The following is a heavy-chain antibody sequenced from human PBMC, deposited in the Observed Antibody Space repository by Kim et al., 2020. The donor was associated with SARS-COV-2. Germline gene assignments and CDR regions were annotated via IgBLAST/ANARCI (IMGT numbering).Heavy chain of an antibody. D-gene: IGHD4-17*01. J-gene: IGHJ6*02. CDR3: AKDITVTTEAYYYYYYGMDV. CDR1: GFTFDDYA. CDR2: ISGDGGST. V-gene: IGHV3-43*02. Sequence: GGSLRLSCAASGFTFDDYAMHWVRQAPGKGLEWVSLISGDGGSTYYADSVKGRFTISRDNSKNSLYLQMNSLRTEDTALYYCAKDITVTTEAYYYYYYGMDVWGQGTTVTVSS.